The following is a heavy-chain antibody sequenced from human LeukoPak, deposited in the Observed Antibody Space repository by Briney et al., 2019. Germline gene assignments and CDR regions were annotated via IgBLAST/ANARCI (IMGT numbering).Heavy chain of an antibody. V-gene: IGHV3-23*01. J-gene: IGHJ6*02. CDR1: GFTVSTNY. CDR2: ISGSGGST. D-gene: IGHD1-26*01. CDR3: AKLVGATIYYYYGMDV. Sequence: HPGGSLRLSCAASGFTVSTNYMSWVRQAPGKGLEWVSAISGSGGSTYYADSVKGRFTISRDNSKNTLYLQMNSLRAEDTAVYYCAKLVGATIYYYYGMDVWGQGTTVTVSS.